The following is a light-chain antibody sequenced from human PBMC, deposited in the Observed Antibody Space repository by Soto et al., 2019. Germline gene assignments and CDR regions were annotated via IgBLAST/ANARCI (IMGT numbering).Light chain of an antibody. CDR3: QQYGRSPFT. V-gene: IGKV3-20*01. J-gene: IGKJ3*01. CDR1: QSVSSNN. CDR2: GAS. Sequence: EIVLTQSPGTLSLSPGERATLSCRASQSVSSNNLAWYQQRPGQAPRVVIYGASTRATGIPERFSGSRSRTDFTVTISRLEPADFAVYYCQQYGRSPFTFGPGTKVDLK.